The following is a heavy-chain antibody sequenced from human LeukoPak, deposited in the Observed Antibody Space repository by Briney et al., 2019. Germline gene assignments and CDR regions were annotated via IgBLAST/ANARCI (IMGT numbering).Heavy chain of an antibody. CDR2: IYYSGST. Sequence: SETLSLTCTVSGGSISSYYWSWIRQPPGKGLEWIGYIYYSGSTNYNPSLKSRVTISVDTSKNQFSLKLSSVTAADTAVYYCAREWDRGGYDYWGQGTLVTVSS. J-gene: IGHJ4*02. V-gene: IGHV4-59*01. CDR1: GGSISSYY. D-gene: IGHD3-16*01. CDR3: AREWDRGGYDY.